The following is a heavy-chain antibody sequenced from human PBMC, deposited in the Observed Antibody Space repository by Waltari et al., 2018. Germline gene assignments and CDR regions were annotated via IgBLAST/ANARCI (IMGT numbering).Heavy chain of an antibody. CDR3: ARAGVSVVIRYYYYGMDV. CDR2: INHSGST. Sequence: QVQLQQWGAGLLKPSETLSLTCAVYGGSFSGYYWSWIRQPPGRGLEWIGEINHSGSTNYTPSLKRLVTISVDTAKNHFSLKLSSVTAAATAVYYFARAGVSVVIRYYYYGMDVWGQGTTVTVSS. D-gene: IGHD2-21*01. CDR1: GGSFSGYY. J-gene: IGHJ6*02. V-gene: IGHV4-34*01.